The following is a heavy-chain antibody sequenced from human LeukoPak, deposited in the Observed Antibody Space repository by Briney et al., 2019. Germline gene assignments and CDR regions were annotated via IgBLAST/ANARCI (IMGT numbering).Heavy chain of an antibody. Sequence: SQTLSLTCTVSGGSISSGGYYWSWIRQPPGKGLGWIGYIYHSGSTYYNPSLKSRVTISVDRSKNQFSLKLSSVTAADTAVYYCARDRTGTARIDYWGQGTLVTVSS. V-gene: IGHV4-30-2*01. CDR3: ARDRTGTARIDY. J-gene: IGHJ4*02. CDR2: IYHSGST. CDR1: GGSISSGGYY. D-gene: IGHD1-7*01.